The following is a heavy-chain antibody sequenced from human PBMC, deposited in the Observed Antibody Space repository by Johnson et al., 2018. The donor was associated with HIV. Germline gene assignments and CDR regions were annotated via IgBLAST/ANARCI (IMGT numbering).Heavy chain of an antibody. D-gene: IGHD3-10*01. Sequence: QVHLVESGGGVVQPVRSLRLSCAPSGFTFSTSGMHWVRQAPGQGLVSVAVIWYAASKKYYVDSVMGRFTISRDNSKNTLYLQMDSLRAEDTAVYYCAKDRGLWFGDDAVDIWGQGTMVTVSS. CDR3: AKDRGLWFGDDAVDI. V-gene: IGHV3-33*06. J-gene: IGHJ3*02. CDR2: IWYAASKK. CDR1: GFTFSTSG.